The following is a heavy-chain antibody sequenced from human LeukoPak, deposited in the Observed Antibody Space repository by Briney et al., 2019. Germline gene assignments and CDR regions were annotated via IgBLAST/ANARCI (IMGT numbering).Heavy chain of an antibody. CDR3: ATYRYDILTGSYF. J-gene: IGHJ4*02. D-gene: IGHD3-9*01. CDR1: GFTFSSYA. V-gene: IGHV3-53*01. CDR2: IYSGGST. Sequence: PGGSLRLSCAASGFTFSSYAMSWVRQAPGKGLEWVSVIYSGGSTYYADSVKGRFTISRDNSKNTLYLQMNSLRAEDTAVYYCATYRYDILTGSYFWGQGTLVTVSS.